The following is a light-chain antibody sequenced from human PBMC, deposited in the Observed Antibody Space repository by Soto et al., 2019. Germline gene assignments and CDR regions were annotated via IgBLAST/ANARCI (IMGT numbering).Light chain of an antibody. J-gene: IGLJ3*02. V-gene: IGLV2-14*01. Sequence: QSALTQPASVSGSPGQSITISCTGTSSDVGGYNYVSWYQQHPGKAPKLMIYDVSNRPSGVSNRFLGSKSGNTASLTISGLQAEDEADYYCSSYTSSSTLGVFGGGTKLTVL. CDR2: DVS. CDR3: SSYTSSSTLGV. CDR1: SSDVGGYNY.